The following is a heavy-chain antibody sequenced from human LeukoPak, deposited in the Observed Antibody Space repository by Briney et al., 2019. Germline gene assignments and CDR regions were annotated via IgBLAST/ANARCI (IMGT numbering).Heavy chain of an antibody. J-gene: IGHJ5*02. CDR3: ARDRPTTVTSNWFDP. D-gene: IGHD4-17*01. CDR1: GGTFSSYA. V-gene: IGHV1-69*05. CDR2: IIPIFGTA. Sequence: GASVKVSCKASGGTFSSYAISWVRQAPGQGLEWMGGIIPIFGTANYAQKFQGRVTITTDESTSTAYMELSSLRSEDTAVYYCARDRPTTVTSNWFDPWGQGTLVTVSS.